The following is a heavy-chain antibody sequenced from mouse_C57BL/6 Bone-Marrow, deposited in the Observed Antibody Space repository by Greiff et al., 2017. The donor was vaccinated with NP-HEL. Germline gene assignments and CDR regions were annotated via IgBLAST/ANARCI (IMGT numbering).Heavy chain of an antibody. Sequence: EVKLMESGGGLVQPGGSMKLSCVASGFTFSNYWMNWVRQSPEKGLEWVAQIRLKSDNYATHYAESVKGRFTISRDDSKSSVYLQMNNLRAEDTGIYYCTVLITSLDYWGQGTTLTVSS. CDR1: GFTFSNYW. D-gene: IGHD1-1*01. J-gene: IGHJ2*01. CDR2: IRLKSDNYAT. CDR3: TVLITSLDY. V-gene: IGHV6-3*01.